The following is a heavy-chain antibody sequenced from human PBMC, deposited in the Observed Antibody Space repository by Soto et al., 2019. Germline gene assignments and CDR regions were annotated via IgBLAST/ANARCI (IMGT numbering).Heavy chain of an antibody. J-gene: IGHJ5*02. D-gene: IGHD3-16*01. Sequence: PSETLSLTCTVSGGSISSYYWSWIRQPPGKGLEWIGYIYYSGSTNYNPSLKSRVTISVDTSKNQFSLKLSSVTAADTAVYYCTRDLFSYDYSGILWFDPWGQGTLVTVSS. V-gene: IGHV4-59*01. CDR3: TRDLFSYDYSGILWFDP. CDR1: GGSISSYY. CDR2: IYYSGST.